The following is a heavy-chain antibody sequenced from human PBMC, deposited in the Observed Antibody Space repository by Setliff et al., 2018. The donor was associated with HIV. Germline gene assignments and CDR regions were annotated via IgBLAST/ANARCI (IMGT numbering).Heavy chain of an antibody. CDR3: AKTFYGDYRD. CDR1: GFTFSGYW. CDR2: INSDGSRT. Sequence: QPGGSLRLSCAASGFTFSGYWMHWVRQAPGKGLVWVSRINSDGSRTSYADSVKGRFTISRDNAKNTLSLQMNSLRVEDTAVYYCAKTFYGDYRDWGQGTLVTVSS. J-gene: IGHJ1*01. D-gene: IGHD4-17*01. V-gene: IGHV3-74*01.